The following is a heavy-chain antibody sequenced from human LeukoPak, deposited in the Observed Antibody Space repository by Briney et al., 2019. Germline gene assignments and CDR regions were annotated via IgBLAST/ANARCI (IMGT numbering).Heavy chain of an antibody. V-gene: IGHV1-69*06. D-gene: IGHD3-10*01. CDR1: GGTFSSYA. CDR3: ARERDTMVRGETRPYFDY. Sequence: SVKVSCMASGGTFSSYAISWVRQAPGQGLEWMGGIIPIFGTANYAQKFRGRVTITADKSTSTAYMELSSLRSEDTAVYYCARERDTMVRGETRPYFDYWGQGTLVTVSS. J-gene: IGHJ4*02. CDR2: IIPIFGTA.